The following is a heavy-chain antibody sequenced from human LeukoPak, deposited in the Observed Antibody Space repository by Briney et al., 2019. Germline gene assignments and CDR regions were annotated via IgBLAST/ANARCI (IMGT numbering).Heavy chain of an antibody. CDR2: MNPNSGNT. D-gene: IGHD5-12*01. CDR3: ARAGYSGYDSLNFWFDP. V-gene: IGHV1-8*01. CDR1: GYTFTSYD. Sequence: GASVKVSCKASGYTFTSYDINWVRQATGQGLEWMGWMNPNSGNTGYAQKFQGRVTMTRNTSISTAYMELSSLRSEDTAVYYCARAGYSGYDSLNFWFDPWGQGTLVTVSS. J-gene: IGHJ5*02.